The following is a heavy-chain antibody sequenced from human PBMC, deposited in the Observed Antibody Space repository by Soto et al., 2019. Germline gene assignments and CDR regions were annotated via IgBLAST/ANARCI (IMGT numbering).Heavy chain of an antibody. Sequence: GGSLRLSCAASGFTFSSYAMHWVRQARGNGLEWVAVISYDGSNKYYAASVKGRFTISRDNSKNTLYLQMNSLRAEDTAMYYCARDEHQLLIFGALGFDYWGQGTLVTVSS. CDR1: GFTFSSYA. J-gene: IGHJ4*02. D-gene: IGHD2-2*01. CDR3: ARDEHQLLIFGALGFDY. V-gene: IGHV3-30-3*01. CDR2: ISYDGSNK.